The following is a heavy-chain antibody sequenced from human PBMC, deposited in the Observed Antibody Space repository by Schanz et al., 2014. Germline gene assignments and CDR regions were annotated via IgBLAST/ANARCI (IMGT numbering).Heavy chain of an antibody. D-gene: IGHD2-15*01. CDR1: GFTFSNYA. Sequence: EVQLLDSGGGLVRPGGSLRLSCAASGFTFSNYAMSWVRQAPGKGLEWVSGFIVDSGNTYYAGSVKGRFSISRDYSKNTLYLQMSSLRAEDTAIYYCAKARRKSNCSGGRCFHYSYYGMDVWGQGTTVTVSS. J-gene: IGHJ6*02. CDR2: FIVDSGNT. V-gene: IGHV3-23*01. CDR3: AKARRKSNCSGGRCFHYSYYGMDV.